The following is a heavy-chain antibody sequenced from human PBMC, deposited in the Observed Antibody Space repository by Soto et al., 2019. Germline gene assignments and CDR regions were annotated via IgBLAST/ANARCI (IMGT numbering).Heavy chain of an antibody. CDR1: GFTITSYA. J-gene: IGHJ4*02. CDR2: ISGSGDST. D-gene: IGHD6-19*01. CDR3: TKSRGWYTFDY. Sequence: EVQLLESGGGLVQPGGSQRLSCAASGFTITSYAMGWVRQAPGKGLEWVSAISGSGDSTYYADSVKGRFTISRDNSKSTLYLQMNSLRAEDTAVYYCTKSRGWYTFDYWGQGTLVTVSS. V-gene: IGHV3-23*01.